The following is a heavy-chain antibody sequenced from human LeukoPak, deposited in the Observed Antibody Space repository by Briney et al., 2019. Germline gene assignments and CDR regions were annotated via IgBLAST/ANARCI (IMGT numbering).Heavy chain of an antibody. CDR2: ISSSSSFR. V-gene: IGHV3-21*05. Sequence: GGSLRLSCAVSGFTFSSYAMSWVRQAPGKGLEWVSHISSSSSFRHYADSVRGRFTISRDNAKNSLYLEMNSLRAEDTAVYYCARDYGTRGSNYGMDVWGQGTTVTVSS. CDR3: ARDYGTRGSNYGMDV. CDR1: GFTFSSYA. D-gene: IGHD4-17*01. J-gene: IGHJ6*02.